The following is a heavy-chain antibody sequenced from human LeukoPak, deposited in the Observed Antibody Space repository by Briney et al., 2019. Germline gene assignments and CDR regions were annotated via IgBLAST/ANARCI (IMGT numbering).Heavy chain of an antibody. Sequence: ASVKVSCKASGYTFTSYYMHWVRQAPGQGREWMGIINPSGGRTSYAQKFQGRVTMTRDTSTSTVYMELSSLRSEDTAVYYCAREGGYCSSTSCYGWFDPWGQGTLVTVSS. CDR3: AREGGYCSSTSCYGWFDP. V-gene: IGHV1-46*03. D-gene: IGHD2-2*01. J-gene: IGHJ5*02. CDR2: INPSGGRT. CDR1: GYTFTSYY.